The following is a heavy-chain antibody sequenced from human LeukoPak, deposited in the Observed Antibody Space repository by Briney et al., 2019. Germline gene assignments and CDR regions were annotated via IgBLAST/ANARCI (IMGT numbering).Heavy chain of an antibody. CDR1: GFTFSSYD. D-gene: IGHD3-22*01. CDR2: ISGSGGGT. Sequence: GGSLRLSCAASGFTFSSYDMSWVRQAPGMGLEWVSLISGSGGGTYYGDSVKGRFTISRDNSKNTLYLQMNSLRAEDTAVYYCAKGTDYYDSSGRYYYYGMDVWSQGTTVTVSS. V-gene: IGHV3-23*01. J-gene: IGHJ6*02. CDR3: AKGTDYYDSSGRYYYYGMDV.